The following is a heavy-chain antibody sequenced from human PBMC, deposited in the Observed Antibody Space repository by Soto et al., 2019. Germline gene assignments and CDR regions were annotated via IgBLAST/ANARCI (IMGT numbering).Heavy chain of an antibody. D-gene: IGHD3-22*01. CDR3: TKLGLSYYDSSGSRTVGVDY. J-gene: IGHJ4*02. Sequence: PGGSLRLSCAASGFTFSSYGMHWVRQAPGKGLEWVAVISYDGSNKYYADSVKGRFTISRDNSKNTLYLQMNSMRAEDTAVYYFTKLGLSYYDSSGSRTVGVDYWGQGTLVTVSS. V-gene: IGHV3-30*03. CDR1: GFTFSSYG. CDR2: ISYDGSNK.